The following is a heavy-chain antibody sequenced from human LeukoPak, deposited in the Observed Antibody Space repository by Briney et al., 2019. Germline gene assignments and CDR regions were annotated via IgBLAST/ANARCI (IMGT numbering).Heavy chain of an antibody. Sequence: ASVKVSCKASGYTFTSYDINWVRQATGQGLEWMGWMNPNSGNTGYAQKFQGRVTMTRDMSTSTVYMELGSLRSEDTAVYYCAYGSGTLIIDYWGQGTLVTVSS. CDR3: AYGSGTLIIDY. CDR1: GYTFTSYD. J-gene: IGHJ4*02. CDR2: MNPNSGNT. V-gene: IGHV1-8*01. D-gene: IGHD3-10*01.